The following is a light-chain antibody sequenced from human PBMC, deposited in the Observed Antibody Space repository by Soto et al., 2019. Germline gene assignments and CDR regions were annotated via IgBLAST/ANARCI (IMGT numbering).Light chain of an antibody. CDR3: QLSATLPGT. V-gene: IGKV1-5*03. CDR1: QSISSW. J-gene: IGKJ1*01. CDR2: RAS. Sequence: WRASQSISSWLAWYQQKPGKAPKLLIYRASTLQSGVPSRFSASGSGTESILTSSLLHPDDLVTYYWQLSATLPGTCGQGTKVDIK.